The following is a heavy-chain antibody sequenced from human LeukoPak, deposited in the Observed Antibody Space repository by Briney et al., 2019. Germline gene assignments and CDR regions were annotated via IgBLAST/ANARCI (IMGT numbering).Heavy chain of an antibody. CDR2: IYYSGST. J-gene: IGHJ4*02. Sequence: SETLSLTCTVSGGSISSYYWSWIRQPPGKGLEWMGYIYYSGSTDYNPSLKSRLTISVDPSKNQFSLKLSSVTAADTAVYYCARDSGYYYDSSGYYPSFDYWGQGTLVTVSS. CDR3: ARDSGYYYDSSGYYPSFDY. V-gene: IGHV4-59*01. CDR1: GGSISSYY. D-gene: IGHD3-22*01.